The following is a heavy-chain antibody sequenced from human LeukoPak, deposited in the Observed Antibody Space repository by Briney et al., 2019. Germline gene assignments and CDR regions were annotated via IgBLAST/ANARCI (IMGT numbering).Heavy chain of an antibody. D-gene: IGHD1-26*01. Sequence: SETLSLTCTVSGGSISSSSYYWGWIRQPPGKGLEWIGSIYHSGSTYYNPSLKSRVTISVDTSKNQFSLKLSSVTAADTAVYYCARESITSGRATDYWGQGTLVTVSS. CDR1: GGSISSSSYY. CDR2: IYHSGST. CDR3: ARESITSGRATDY. J-gene: IGHJ4*02. V-gene: IGHV4-39*02.